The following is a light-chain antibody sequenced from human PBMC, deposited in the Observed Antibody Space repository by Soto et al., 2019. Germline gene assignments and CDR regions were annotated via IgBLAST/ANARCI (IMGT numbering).Light chain of an antibody. CDR3: QQYNSYPVT. V-gene: IGKV1-8*01. J-gene: IGKJ1*01. CDR1: QGISSY. CDR2: AAS. Sequence: AILLTQSPSTLSSSPGDRATLTCRASQGISSYLAWYQQKPGNAPKLLIYAASSLESGVPSRFIGSGSWTEITLTIISRQHDDFVAEYCQQYNSYPVTFGQGTKVDIK.